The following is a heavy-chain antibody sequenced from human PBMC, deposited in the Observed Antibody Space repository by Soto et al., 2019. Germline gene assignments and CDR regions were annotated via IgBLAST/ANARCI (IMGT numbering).Heavy chain of an antibody. V-gene: IGHV3-23*01. CDR2: ISDSGGNT. J-gene: IGHJ5*02. Sequence: GGSLRLSCAASGFTFDDYAMHWVRQAPGKGLEWVSGISDSGGNTWYADSVKGRFTISRDNSKNTLFLQMNSLRAEDTAVYFCSKWSGFGDAWGQGTLVTVSS. CDR3: SKWSGFGDA. D-gene: IGHD3-10*01. CDR1: GFTFDDYA.